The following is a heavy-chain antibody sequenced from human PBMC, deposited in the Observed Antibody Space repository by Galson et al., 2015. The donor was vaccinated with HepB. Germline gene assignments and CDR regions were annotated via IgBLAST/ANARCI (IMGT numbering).Heavy chain of an antibody. CDR1: GYTFTGYY. J-gene: IGHJ4*02. D-gene: IGHD6-19*01. CDR3: APEPQPYWGSGWSGY. V-gene: IGHV1-2*02. CDR2: INPNSGGT. Sequence: SVKVSCKASGYTFTGYYMHWVRQAPGQGLEWMGWINPNSGGTNYAQKFQGRVTMTRDTSISTAYMELSRLRSDDTAVYYCAPEPQPYWGSGWSGYWGQGTLVTVSS.